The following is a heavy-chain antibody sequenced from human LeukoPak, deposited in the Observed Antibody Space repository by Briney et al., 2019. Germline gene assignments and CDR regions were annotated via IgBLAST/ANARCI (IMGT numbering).Heavy chain of an antibody. Sequence: GGSLRLSCAASGFTFSSYSMNWVRQAPGKGLEWVSSISSSSGYIYYADSVKGRFTISRDNAKDSLYLQMNSLRAEDTAVYYCARPSTSSANDAFDIWGQGTMVTVSS. J-gene: IGHJ3*02. CDR1: GFTFSSYS. V-gene: IGHV3-21*01. D-gene: IGHD6-6*01. CDR3: ARPSTSSANDAFDI. CDR2: ISSSSGYI.